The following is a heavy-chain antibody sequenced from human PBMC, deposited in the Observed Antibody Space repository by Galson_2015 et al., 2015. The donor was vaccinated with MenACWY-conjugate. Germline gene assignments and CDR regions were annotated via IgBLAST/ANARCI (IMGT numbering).Heavy chain of an antibody. CDR1: GFTFSSYW. CDR3: ARDPERGDGYVLDY. V-gene: IGHV3-74*01. CDR2: INRDGSST. Sequence: SLRLSCAASGFTFSSYWMYWVRQAPGKGLVWVAHINRDGSSTSYADSVKGRFTISRDNAKNMLYLQMNSLRAEDTAVYYCARDPERGDGYVLDYWGQGTLDTVSS. J-gene: IGHJ4*02. D-gene: IGHD5-24*01.